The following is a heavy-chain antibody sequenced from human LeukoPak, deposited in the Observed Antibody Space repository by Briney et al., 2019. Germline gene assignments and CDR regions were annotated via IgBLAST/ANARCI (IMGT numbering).Heavy chain of an antibody. CDR3: ARDDYSSSSEGDY. J-gene: IGHJ4*02. Sequence: ASVKVSCTASGYTFTTYGISWVRQAPGQGLEWMGWISAYNGNTNYAQKFQDRITMTTDTSTSTAYMELRSLRFDDTAVYYCARDDYSSSSEGDYWGQGTLVTVSS. D-gene: IGHD6-6*01. CDR1: GYTFTTYG. CDR2: ISAYNGNT. V-gene: IGHV1-18*01.